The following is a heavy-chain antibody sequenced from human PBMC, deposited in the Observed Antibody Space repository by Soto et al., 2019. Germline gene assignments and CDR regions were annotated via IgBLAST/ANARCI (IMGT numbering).Heavy chain of an antibody. CDR2: FYTTDIT. V-gene: IGHV4-4*07. J-gene: IGHJ6*02. CDR3: ARDLRSCSSNSCYFEGGMDV. CDR1: GGSIASYY. D-gene: IGHD2-2*01. Sequence: SETLSLTCTVSGGSIASYYWSWIRQPPGKGLEWLGRFYTTDITNYNPSLKSRISMSVDTSKKMFSLRLTSVTAADTAVYYCARDLRSCSSNSCYFEGGMDVWGQGTTVTVSS.